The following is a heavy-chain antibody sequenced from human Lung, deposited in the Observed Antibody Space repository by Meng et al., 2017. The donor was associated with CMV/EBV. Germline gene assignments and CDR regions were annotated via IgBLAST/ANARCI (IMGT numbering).Heavy chain of an antibody. Sequence: ASXXVSXKASGYTFTSYGISWVRQAPGQGLEWMGWISAYNGNTNYAQKLQGRVTMTTDTSTSTAYMELRSLRSDDTAVYYCARNRYCSSTSCYFDYWGQGPLVTFSS. CDR3: ARNRYCSSTSCYFDY. CDR1: GYTFTSYG. V-gene: IGHV1-18*01. CDR2: ISAYNGNT. D-gene: IGHD2-2*01. J-gene: IGHJ4*02.